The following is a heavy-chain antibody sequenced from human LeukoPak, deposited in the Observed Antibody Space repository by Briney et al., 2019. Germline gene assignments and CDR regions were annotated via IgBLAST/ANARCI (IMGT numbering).Heavy chain of an antibody. Sequence: ASVRVSCKASGYTFTGYYMHWVRQAPGQGLEWMGWINPNSGGTNYAQKFQGRVTMTRDTSISTAYMELSRLRSDDTAVYYCARAYSSSWGLDYWGQGTLVTVSS. J-gene: IGHJ4*02. CDR3: ARAYSSSWGLDY. CDR1: GYTFTGYY. CDR2: INPNSGGT. D-gene: IGHD6-13*01. V-gene: IGHV1-2*02.